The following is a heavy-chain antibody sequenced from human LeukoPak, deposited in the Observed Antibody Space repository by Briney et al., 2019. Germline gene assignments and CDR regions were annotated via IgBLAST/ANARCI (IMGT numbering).Heavy chain of an antibody. J-gene: IGHJ6*03. CDR3: ARATSHSQQGLLEWPIGVSYYYMDV. D-gene: IGHD3-3*01. Sequence: SETLSLTCTVSGGSISSYYWSWIRQPPGKGLEWIGYIYYSGSTNYNPSLKSRVTISVDTSKNQFSLKLSSVTAADTAVYYCARATSHSQQGLLEWPIGVSYYYMDVWGKGTTVTVSS. V-gene: IGHV4-59*01. CDR2: IYYSGST. CDR1: GGSISSYY.